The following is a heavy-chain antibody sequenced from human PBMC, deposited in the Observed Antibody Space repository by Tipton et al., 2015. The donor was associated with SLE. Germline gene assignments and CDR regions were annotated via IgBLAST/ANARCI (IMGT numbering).Heavy chain of an antibody. Sequence: TLSLTCTVSGYSISSGYYWGWIRQPPGKGLEWIGSIYHSGSTYYNPSLKSRVTISVDTSKNQFSLKLSSVTAADTAVYYCARPSSSGAFDIWGQGTMVTVSS. V-gene: IGHV4-38-2*02. J-gene: IGHJ3*02. D-gene: IGHD1-26*01. CDR2: IYHSGST. CDR1: GYSISSGYY. CDR3: ARPSSSGAFDI.